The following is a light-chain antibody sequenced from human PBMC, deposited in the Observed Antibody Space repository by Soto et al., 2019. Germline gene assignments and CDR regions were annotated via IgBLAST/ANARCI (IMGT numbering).Light chain of an antibody. CDR1: SSDVGIYNY. V-gene: IGLV2-11*01. J-gene: IGLJ2*01. Sequence: QLVLTQPRSVSGSPGQSVTISCTGTSSDVGIYNYVSWYQQSPGKAPKLIIYDVTKRPSGVPDRFSSSKSGNTASLTISGLQAEDEADYYCCSYAGSYTMLFGGGTKVTVL. CDR2: DVT. CDR3: CSYAGSYTML.